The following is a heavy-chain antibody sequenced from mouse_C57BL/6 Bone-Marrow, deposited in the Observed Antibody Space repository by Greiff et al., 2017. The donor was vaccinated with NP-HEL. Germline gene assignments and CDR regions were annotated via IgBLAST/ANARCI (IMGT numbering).Heavy chain of an antibody. Sequence: QVHVKQSGAELVRPGSSVKLSCKASGYTFTSYWMDWVKQRPGQGLEWIGNIYPSDSETHYNQKFKDKATLTVDKSSSTAYMQLSSLTSEDSAVYYCARDSSGSAWFAYWGQGTLVTVSA. D-gene: IGHD3-2*02. CDR2: IYPSDSET. V-gene: IGHV1-61*01. CDR1: GYTFTSYW. J-gene: IGHJ3*01. CDR3: ARDSSGSAWFAY.